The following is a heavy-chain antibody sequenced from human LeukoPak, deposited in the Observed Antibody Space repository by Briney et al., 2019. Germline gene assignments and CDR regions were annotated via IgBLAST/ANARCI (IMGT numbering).Heavy chain of an antibody. CDR1: GGSFSGYY. CDR3: ARGCLRITIFGVANPSNYFDY. D-gene: IGHD3-3*01. CDR2: INHSGST. Sequence: SETLSLTCAVYGGSFSGYYWSWNRQPPGKGLEWIGEINHSGSTNYNPSLKSRVTISVDTSKNQFSLKLSSVTAADTAVYYCARGCLRITIFGVANPSNYFDYWGQGTLVTVSS. J-gene: IGHJ4*02. V-gene: IGHV4-34*01.